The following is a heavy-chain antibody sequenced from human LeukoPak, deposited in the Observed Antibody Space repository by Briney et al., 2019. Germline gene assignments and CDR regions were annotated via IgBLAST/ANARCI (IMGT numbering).Heavy chain of an antibody. J-gene: IGHJ4*02. Sequence: PGGSLRLSCAASGFTFSSYAMSWVRQAPGKGLEWVSYISTSGNTRYYADSVKGRFTISRDNAKNSLYLQMNSLRVEDTAVYYCARELSETTSYYFDYWGRGTLVTVSS. CDR3: ARELSETTSYYFDY. V-gene: IGHV3-48*03. CDR1: GFTFSSYA. CDR2: ISTSGNTR. D-gene: IGHD1-7*01.